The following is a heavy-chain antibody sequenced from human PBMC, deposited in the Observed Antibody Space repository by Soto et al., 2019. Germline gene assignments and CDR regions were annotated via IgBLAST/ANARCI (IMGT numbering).Heavy chain of an antibody. Sequence: GGSLRLSCAASGFTFSDYYMSWIRQAPGKGLEWVSYISSSGSTIYYADSVKGRFTISRDNAKNSLYLQMNSLRAEDTAVYYCARFYGDHDYYYYYMDVWGKGTTVTLSS. V-gene: IGHV3-11*01. CDR2: ISSSGSTI. CDR3: ARFYGDHDYYYYYMDV. D-gene: IGHD4-17*01. CDR1: GFTFSDYY. J-gene: IGHJ6*03.